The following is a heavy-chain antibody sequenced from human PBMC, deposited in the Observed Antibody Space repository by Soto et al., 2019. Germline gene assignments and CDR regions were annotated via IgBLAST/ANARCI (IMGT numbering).Heavy chain of an antibody. V-gene: IGHV4-34*01. CDR1: RETFIGYF. CDR3: ARIPYNRWFDP. CDR2: INYTGRT. D-gene: IGHD1-1*01. Sequence: SETLSLTGTVYRETFIGYFWSWIRHPPGKGLEWIGEINYTGRTTYNPSLKSRVTMSVDTSKNQFSLKVNSVTAADTAVYYCARIPYNRWFDPWGQGTQVT. J-gene: IGHJ5*02.